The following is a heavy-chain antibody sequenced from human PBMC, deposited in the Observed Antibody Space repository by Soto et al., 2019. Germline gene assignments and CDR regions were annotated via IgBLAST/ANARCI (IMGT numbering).Heavy chain of an antibody. D-gene: IGHD3-22*01. CDR1: GYTFTSYY. CDR3: ARDQGRDDSRGYGAPY. V-gene: IGHV1-46*01. CDR2: INPSGGST. Sequence: ASVKVSCKASGYTFTSYYMHWVRQAPGQGLEWMGIINPSGGSTSYAQKFQGRVTMTRDTSTSTVYMELSSLRSEDTAVFYCARDQGRDDSRGYGAPYWGQGTLVTVSS. J-gene: IGHJ4*02.